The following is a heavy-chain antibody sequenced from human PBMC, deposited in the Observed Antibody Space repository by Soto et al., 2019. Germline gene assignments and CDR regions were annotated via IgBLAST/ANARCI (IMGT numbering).Heavy chain of an antibody. CDR2: INHSGST. J-gene: IGHJ4*02. Sequence: SETLSLTCAVYGGSFSGYYWSWIRQPPGKGLEWIGEINHSGSTNYNPSLKSRVTISVDTSKNQFSLKLSSVTAADTAVYYCARVDSSSGGPFDYWGQGTLVTVSS. CDR3: ARVDSSSGGPFDY. V-gene: IGHV4-34*01. CDR1: GGSFSGYY. D-gene: IGHD6-13*01.